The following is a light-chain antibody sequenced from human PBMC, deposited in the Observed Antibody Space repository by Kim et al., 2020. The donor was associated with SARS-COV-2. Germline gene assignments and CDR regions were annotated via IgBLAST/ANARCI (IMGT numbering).Light chain of an antibody. V-gene: IGKV1-5*03. J-gene: IGKJ1*01. CDR2: KAS. Sequence: SASVGDRVTITCRASQNIDKWLAWYQQKPGTVPKLLIYKASSLESGVPSRFSGSGSGTEFTLTISSLQLDDFATYYCQQYNSYSATFGQGTKVDIK. CDR3: QQYNSYSAT. CDR1: QNIDKW.